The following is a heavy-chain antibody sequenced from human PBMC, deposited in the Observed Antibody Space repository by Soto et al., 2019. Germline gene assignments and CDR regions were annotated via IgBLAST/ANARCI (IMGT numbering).Heavy chain of an antibody. CDR1: GYTFTSYA. V-gene: IGHV1-3*01. CDR3: AREEQQLASYYYYGMDV. Sequence: ASVKVSCKASGYTFTSYAMHWVRQAPGQRLEWMGWINAGNGNTKYSQKFQGRVTITRDTSASTAYMELSSLRSEDTAVYYCAREEQQLASYYYYGMDVWGQGTTVTVSS. D-gene: IGHD6-13*01. CDR2: INAGNGNT. J-gene: IGHJ6*02.